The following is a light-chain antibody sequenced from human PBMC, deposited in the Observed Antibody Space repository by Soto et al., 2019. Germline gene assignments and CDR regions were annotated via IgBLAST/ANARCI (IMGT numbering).Light chain of an antibody. CDR3: QQYHNWPLT. Sequence: EIVLTQSPATLSVSPGERATLSCRASQSISSNLAWYHQKPGQVPRLLIYDASTRAAGIPTGFSGSGSGTEFTLTIGSLQSEDFAIYYCQQYHNWPLTLGGGTKVDIK. J-gene: IGKJ4*01. V-gene: IGKV3-15*01. CDR1: QSISSN. CDR2: DAS.